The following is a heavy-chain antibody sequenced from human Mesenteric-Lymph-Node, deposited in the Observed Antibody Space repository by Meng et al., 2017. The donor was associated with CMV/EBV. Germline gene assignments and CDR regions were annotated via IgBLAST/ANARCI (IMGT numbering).Heavy chain of an antibody. V-gene: IGHV4-34*01. D-gene: IGHD2-2*01. CDR3: ASSPLVPAVPVYFDY. CDR1: GGSFSGYY. Sequence: SETLSLTCAVYGGSFSGYYWSWIRQRPGKGLEWIGEINHSGSTNYNPSLKSRVTISVDTSKNQFSLRLSSVTAADTAVYYCASSPLVPAVPVYFDYWGQGTLVTVSS. J-gene: IGHJ4*02. CDR2: INHSGST.